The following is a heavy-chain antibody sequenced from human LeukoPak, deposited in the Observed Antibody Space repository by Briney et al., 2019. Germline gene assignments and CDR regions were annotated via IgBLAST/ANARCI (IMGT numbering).Heavy chain of an antibody. J-gene: IGHJ4*02. CDR2: IYYSGST. CDR1: GGSISSGDYY. D-gene: IGHD6-19*01. Sequence: SQTLSLTCTVSGGSISSGDYYWSWIRQPPGKGLEWIGYIYYSGSTYYNPSLKSRVTISVDTSKNQFSLKLSSVTAADTAVYYCARDFGHTRSSGWYSYWGQGTLVTVSS. CDR3: ARDFGHTRSSGWYSY. V-gene: IGHV4-30-4*08.